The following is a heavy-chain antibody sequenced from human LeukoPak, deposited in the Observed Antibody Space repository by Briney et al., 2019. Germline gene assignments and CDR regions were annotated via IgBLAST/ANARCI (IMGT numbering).Heavy chain of an antibody. CDR1: GGSISSSNW. CDR2: IYHSGST. Sequence: SGTLSLTCAVSGGSISSSNWWSWVRQPPGKGLEWIGEIYHSGSTNYNPSLKSRVTISVDKSKNQFSLKLSSVTAADTAVYYCARGRITMVRGVAFFDYWGQGTLVTVSS. V-gene: IGHV4-4*02. CDR3: ARGRITMVRGVAFFDY. D-gene: IGHD3-10*01. J-gene: IGHJ4*02.